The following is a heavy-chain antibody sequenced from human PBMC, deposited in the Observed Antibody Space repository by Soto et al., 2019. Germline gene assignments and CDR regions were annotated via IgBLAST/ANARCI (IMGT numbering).Heavy chain of an antibody. J-gene: IGHJ5*02. V-gene: IGHV4-4*07. CDR3: ARDLDSSGFSPDWFDP. CDR2: IYTGGSI. D-gene: IGHD3-22*01. CDR1: GGSLSNYY. Sequence: SETLSLTCIVSGGSLSNYYWSWIRQPTGKGLEWIGRIYTGGSINQNPSLKSRVTMSVDTSKQQFSLKLTSVTAADTAVYYCARDLDSSGFSPDWFDPWGQGTLVTVSS.